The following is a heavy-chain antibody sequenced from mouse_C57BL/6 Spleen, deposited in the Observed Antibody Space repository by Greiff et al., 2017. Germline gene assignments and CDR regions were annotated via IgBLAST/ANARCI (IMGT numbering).Heavy chain of an antibody. J-gene: IGHJ4*01. V-gene: IGHV1-78*01. Sequence: QVQLQQSDAELVKPGASVKISCKVSGYTFTDHTIHWMKQRPEQGLEWIGYIYPRDGSTKYNEKFKGKATLTADKSSSTAYMQLNSLTSEDSAVYYCARLRAYSNYGGAMDYWGQETSVTVSS. CDR2: IYPRDGST. CDR3: ARLRAYSNYGGAMDY. CDR1: GYTFTDHT. D-gene: IGHD2-5*01.